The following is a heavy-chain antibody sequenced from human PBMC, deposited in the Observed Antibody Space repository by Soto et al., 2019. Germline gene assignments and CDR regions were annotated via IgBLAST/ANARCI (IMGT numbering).Heavy chain of an antibody. CDR2: ISSSSSYI. CDR1: GFTFSSYS. V-gene: IGHV3-21*01. CDR3: ARAAVTDRDIVLMVYDVLYGMDV. J-gene: IGHJ6*02. D-gene: IGHD2-8*01. Sequence: PVGSLRLSCAASGFTFSSYSMNWVRQAPGKGLEWVSSISSSSSYIYYADSVKGRFTISRDNAKNSLYLQMNSLRAEDTAVYYCARAAVTDRDIVLMVYDVLYGMDVWGQGTTVTVSS.